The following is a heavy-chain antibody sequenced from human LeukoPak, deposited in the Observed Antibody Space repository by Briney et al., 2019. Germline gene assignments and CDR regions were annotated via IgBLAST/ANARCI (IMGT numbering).Heavy chain of an antibody. CDR1: GLTFSSYG. CDR2: ISYDGSNK. J-gene: IGHJ6*02. CDR3: TNYGFGESDYYYYGMDV. D-gene: IGHD3-10*01. Sequence: GRSLRLSCAASGLTFSSYGMHWVRQAPGKGLEWVAVISYDGSNKYYADSVKGRFTISRDNSKNTLYLQMNSLRAEDTAVYYCTNYGFGESDYYYYGMDVWGQGTLVTVSS. V-gene: IGHV3-30*18.